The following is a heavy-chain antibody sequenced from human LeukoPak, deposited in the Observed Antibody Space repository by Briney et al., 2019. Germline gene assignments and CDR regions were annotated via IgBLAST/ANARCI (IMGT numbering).Heavy chain of an antibody. J-gene: IGHJ4*02. Sequence: ESLKISCKGSGYSFTSYWIGWVRQMPGKGLEWMGIIYPGDSDTRYSPSFQGQVTISADKSISTAYLQWSSLKASDTAMYYCARLGFSGVVAADFDYWGQGTLVTVSS. CDR3: ARLGFSGVVAADFDY. D-gene: IGHD2-15*01. CDR1: GYSFTSYW. CDR2: IYPGDSDT. V-gene: IGHV5-51*01.